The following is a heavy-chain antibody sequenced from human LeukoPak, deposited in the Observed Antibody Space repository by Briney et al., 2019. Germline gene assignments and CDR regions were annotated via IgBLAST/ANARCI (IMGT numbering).Heavy chain of an antibody. CDR2: IGISSGNT. J-gene: IGHJ4*02. Sequence: KSGGSLRLSCAASGFPFNEYSMNWVRQAPGKGLEWISYIGISSGNTKYADSVKGRFTVSGDNAKKSLYLQMNSLRVEDTAVYYCARDHNYAFDNRGQGTLVTVSS. CDR1: GFPFNEYS. V-gene: IGHV3-11*06. CDR3: ARDHNYAFDN. D-gene: IGHD1-1*01.